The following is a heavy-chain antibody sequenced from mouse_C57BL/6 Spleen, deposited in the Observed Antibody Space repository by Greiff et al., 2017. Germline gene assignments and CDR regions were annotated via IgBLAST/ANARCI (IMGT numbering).Heavy chain of an antibody. CDR3: ARDWGGNPYAMDY. CDR2: INPSNGGT. CDR1: GYTFTSYW. J-gene: IGHJ4*01. D-gene: IGHD1-1*02. Sequence: QVQLQQPGTELVKPGASVKLSCKASGYTFTSYWMHWVKQRPGQGLEWMGNINPSNGGTNYNEKFKSKATLTVDKSSSTAYMQLSSLTSEDSAVYFCARDWGGNPYAMDYWGQGTSVTVSS. V-gene: IGHV1-53*01.